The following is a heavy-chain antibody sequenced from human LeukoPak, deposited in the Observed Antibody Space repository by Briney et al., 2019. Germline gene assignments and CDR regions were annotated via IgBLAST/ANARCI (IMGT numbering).Heavy chain of an antibody. D-gene: IGHD6-13*01. J-gene: IGHJ5*02. CDR3: AKDQAAAGPNWFDP. CDR2: IYSGGNT. CDR1: GFTVSSNS. V-gene: IGHV3-53*01. Sequence: GGSLRLSCTVSGFTVSSNSMSWVRQAPGKGLEWVSFIYSGGNTHYSDSVKGRFTISRDNSKNTLYLQMNSLRAEDTAVYYCAKDQAAAGPNWFDPWGQGTLVTVSS.